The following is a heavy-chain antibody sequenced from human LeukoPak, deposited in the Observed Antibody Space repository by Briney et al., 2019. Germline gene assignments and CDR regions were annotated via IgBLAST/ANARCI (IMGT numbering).Heavy chain of an antibody. Sequence: SETLSLTCTVSGYSNSSGYYWGWIRQPPGKGLEWIGSIYHSGSTYYNPSLKSRVTISVDKSKNQFSLKLSSVTAADTAVYYCARDTTTASAFDIWGQGTMVTVSS. D-gene: IGHD5-18*01. CDR3: ARDTTTASAFDI. CDR2: IYHSGST. J-gene: IGHJ3*02. CDR1: GYSNSSGYY. V-gene: IGHV4-38-2*02.